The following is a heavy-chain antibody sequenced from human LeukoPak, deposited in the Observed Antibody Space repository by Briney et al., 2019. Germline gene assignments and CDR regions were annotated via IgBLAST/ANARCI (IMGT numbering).Heavy chain of an antibody. V-gene: IGHV3-30*03. CDR3: ARDRAWNYFDY. Sequence: GGSLRLSCAPSGFAFSRHGMHWVRQAPGKGLEWVAIISNDGSRKYYAHSVEGRFTISRDNSKNTLYLQMDSLRAEDTAVYYCARDRAWNYFDYWGQGTLVTVSS. CDR1: GFAFSRHG. D-gene: IGHD3-3*01. CDR2: ISNDGSRK. J-gene: IGHJ4*02.